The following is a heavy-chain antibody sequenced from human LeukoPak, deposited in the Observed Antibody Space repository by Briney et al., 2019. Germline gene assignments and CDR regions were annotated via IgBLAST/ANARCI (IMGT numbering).Heavy chain of an antibody. CDR3: ATKATPARANPFDY. Sequence: QPRGSLRLSCAASGFTFSNFWTSWVRQAPGKRLEWVANINRDGSEKNYVDSVKGRFTISRDNAKNSLYLQMDSLRAEDTAVYYCATKATPARANPFDYWGQGTLATVSS. J-gene: IGHJ4*02. V-gene: IGHV3-7*01. CDR1: GFTFSNFW. CDR2: INRDGSEK. D-gene: IGHD2-15*01.